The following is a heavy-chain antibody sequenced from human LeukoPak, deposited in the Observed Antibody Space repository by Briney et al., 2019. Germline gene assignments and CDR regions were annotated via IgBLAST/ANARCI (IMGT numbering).Heavy chain of an antibody. D-gene: IGHD3-16*01. CDR2: FHNSGTS. J-gene: IGHJ4*02. V-gene: IGHV4-59*01. CDR3: TRGAGWLIDY. CDR1: DDSISDYY. Sequence: PSETLSLTCTVSDDSISDYYRGWIRQRPGKGLEWIGYFHNSGTSTYNPSLKSRVTISADTSKNQFSLKLNSLTTADTAVYYCTRGAGWLIDYWGQGILVTVSS.